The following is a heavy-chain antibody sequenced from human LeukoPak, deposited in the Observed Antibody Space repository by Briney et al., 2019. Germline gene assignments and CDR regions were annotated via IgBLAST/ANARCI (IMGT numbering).Heavy chain of an antibody. J-gene: IGHJ4*01. CDR1: GFTFSDSP. CDR2: INSKTKSAET. Sequence: GGSLRLSCSVSGFTFSDSPIHWVRHPAGKGLEWVGRINSKTKSAETAYAASVKGRFTISRDDSKDTAYPQMNSLKPEDTAVYYCTSPAHDLDIWSGYYSLWGHGAQVTVSS. D-gene: IGHD3-3*01. V-gene: IGHV3-73*01. CDR3: TSPAHDLDIWSGYYSL.